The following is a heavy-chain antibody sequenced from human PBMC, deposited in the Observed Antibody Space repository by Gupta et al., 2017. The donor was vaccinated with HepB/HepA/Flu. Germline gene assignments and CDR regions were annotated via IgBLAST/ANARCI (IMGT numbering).Heavy chain of an antibody. D-gene: IGHD6-6*01. Sequence: EVQLLESGGGLVQPGGSLRLSCAASGFTFSRSALSWVRQAPGKVLEWVSAISGSGGSTYYADSVKGRFTIARDNSKNTLYLQLNSLRAEETAVYYCAKTPSMGISARVDGFGGMDVWVQGTPVTV. J-gene: IGHJ6*02. CDR3: AKTPSMGISARVDGFGGMDV. V-gene: IGHV3-23*01. CDR2: ISGSGGST. CDR1: GFTFSRSA.